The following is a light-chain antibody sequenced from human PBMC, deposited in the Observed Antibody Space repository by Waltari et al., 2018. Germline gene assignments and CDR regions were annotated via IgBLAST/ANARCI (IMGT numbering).Light chain of an antibody. V-gene: IGLV2-14*03. CDR2: DVS. CDR1: SSDVGGYNH. Sequence: QSALTQPASVSGSPGQSITIPCTGTSSDVGGYNHVSWYQQHPGKAPKLMIYDVSNRPSGVSNRFSGSKSGNTASLTISGLQAEDEADYYCSSYTSSSPYVFGTGTKVTVL. CDR3: SSYTSSSPYV. J-gene: IGLJ1*01.